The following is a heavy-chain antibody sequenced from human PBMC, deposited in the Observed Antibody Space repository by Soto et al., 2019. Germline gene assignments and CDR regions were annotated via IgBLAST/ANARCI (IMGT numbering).Heavy chain of an antibody. J-gene: IGHJ4*02. D-gene: IGHD3-16*02. Sequence: PGGSLRLSCAASGFTVSSNYMNWVRQAPGKGLEWVSIIYSDGTTSYADSVKGRFTISRDNFKNTLHLQMNSLRAEDTAVYYCARLSDYWGQGTLVTVSS. V-gene: IGHV3-53*01. CDR3: ARLSDY. CDR1: GFTVSSNY. CDR2: IYSDGTT.